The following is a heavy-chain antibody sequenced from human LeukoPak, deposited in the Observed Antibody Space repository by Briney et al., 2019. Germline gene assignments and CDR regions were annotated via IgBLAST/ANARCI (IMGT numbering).Heavy chain of an antibody. CDR3: ARERAGDVDY. Sequence: GRSLRLSCATSGFNFGVVAMDWIRQAPGKGLEWVGFIRHREYGGTAEYAASVNGGFAISRDDSKSIVYLQMNDLRTEDTGVYYRARERAGDVDYWGLGTLVTVSS. J-gene: IGHJ4*02. CDR1: GFNFGVVA. CDR2: IRHREYGGTA. V-gene: IGHV3-49*03.